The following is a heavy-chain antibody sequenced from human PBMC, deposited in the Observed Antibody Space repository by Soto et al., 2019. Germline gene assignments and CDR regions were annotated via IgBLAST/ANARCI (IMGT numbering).Heavy chain of an antibody. CDR3: ARRGWVVTFDY. D-gene: IGHD2-21*02. V-gene: IGHV4-39*01. CDR1: GGSISSSSYY. CDR2: IYYSGST. J-gene: IGHJ4*02. Sequence: QLQLQESGPGLVKPSETLSLTCTVSGGSISSSSYYWGWIRQPPGKGLEWIGSIYYSGSTYYNPSLKSRVTISVDTSKNQFSLKLSSVTAADTAVYYCARRGWVVTFDYWGQGTLVTVSS.